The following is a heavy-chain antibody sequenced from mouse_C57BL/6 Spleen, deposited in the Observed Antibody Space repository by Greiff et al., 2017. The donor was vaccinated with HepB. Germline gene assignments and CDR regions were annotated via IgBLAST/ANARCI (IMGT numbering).Heavy chain of an antibody. J-gene: IGHJ4*01. CDR1: GYTFTDYH. V-gene: IGHV1-18*01. Sequence: EVQLQQSGPELVKPGASVKIPCKASGYTFTDYHMDWVKQSHGKSLEWIGDINPNNGGTIYNQKFKGKATLTVDKSSSTAYMELRSLTSEDTAVYYWARGWHYGSSTYAMDYWGQGTSVTVSS. CDR2: INPNNGGT. D-gene: IGHD1-1*01. CDR3: ARGWHYGSSTYAMDY.